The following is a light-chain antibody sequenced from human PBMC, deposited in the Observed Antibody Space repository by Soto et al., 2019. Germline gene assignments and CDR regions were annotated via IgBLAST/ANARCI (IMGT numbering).Light chain of an antibody. CDR3: QPYDDLPFS. CDR2: DAS. Sequence: DIQMTQSPSSLSASVGDRVTITCQASQNINIYLNWYQQSPGRAPKLLIYDASSLEKGVPSRFSGTGSGTHFTLTISSLQPVDIATYYCQPYDDLPFSFGPGTKVDIK. V-gene: IGKV1-33*01. J-gene: IGKJ3*01. CDR1: QNINIY.